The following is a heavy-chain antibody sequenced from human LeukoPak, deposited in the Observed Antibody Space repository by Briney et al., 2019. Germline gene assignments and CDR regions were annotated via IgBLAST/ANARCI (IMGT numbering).Heavy chain of an antibody. CDR2: VHKTGKT. CDR1: TVSGSSGNW. CDR3: ARELLGAPTPGAY. J-gene: IGHJ4*02. D-gene: IGHD7-27*01. Sequence: SETLSLTCALSTVSGSSGNWWSWVRQPPGKGLEWIGEVHKTGKTNYNPSLKTRVTISIDASKNQLSLELTSVTAADAAVYYCARELLGAPTPGAYWGQGTLVTVSS. V-gene: IGHV4-4*02.